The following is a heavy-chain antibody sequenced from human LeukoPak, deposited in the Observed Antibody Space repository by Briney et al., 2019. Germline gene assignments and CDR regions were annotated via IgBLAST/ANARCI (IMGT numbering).Heavy chain of an antibody. J-gene: IGHJ4*02. Sequence: PGGSLRLSCSASGFSFSDYDMHWVRQAPGTGLQFVSAISSDGGTTYYADSVKGRFNISRDYSNNTLYLQKNSLRPDDTGVFYCVKDSAGGLTRFWRQGTLVTVSS. CDR2: ISSDGGTT. D-gene: IGHD6-13*01. CDR3: VKDSAGGLTRF. CDR1: GFSFSDYD. V-gene: IGHV3-64D*06.